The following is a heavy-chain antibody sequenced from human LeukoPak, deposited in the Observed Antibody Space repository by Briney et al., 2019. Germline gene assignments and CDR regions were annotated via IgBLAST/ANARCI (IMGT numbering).Heavy chain of an antibody. CDR3: ARDILNYGSGIDAFDI. J-gene: IGHJ3*02. CDR1: GYTFTGYY. V-gene: IGHV1-2*02. CDR2: INPNSGGT. D-gene: IGHD3-10*01. Sequence: ASVKVSCKASGYTFTGYYMHWVRQAPGQGLEWMGWINPNSGGTNYAQKFQGRVTMTRDTSISTAYMELSRLRSDDTAVYYCARDILNYGSGIDAFDIWGQGTMVTVSS.